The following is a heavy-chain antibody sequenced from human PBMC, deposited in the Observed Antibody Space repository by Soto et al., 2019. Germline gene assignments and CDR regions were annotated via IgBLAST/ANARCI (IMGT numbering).Heavy chain of an antibody. CDR1: GFTFSTYS. D-gene: IGHD5-18*01. Sequence: GGSLRLSCAASGFTFSTYSMNWVRQAPGKGLEWVSSISSSSSYMYYTDSVKGRFTISGDNAKNSLFLQMNRLRAEDTAIYYCAKMDTMSRFDYWGQGTLVTVSS. CDR3: AKMDTMSRFDY. J-gene: IGHJ4*02. V-gene: IGHV3-21*01. CDR2: ISSSSSYM.